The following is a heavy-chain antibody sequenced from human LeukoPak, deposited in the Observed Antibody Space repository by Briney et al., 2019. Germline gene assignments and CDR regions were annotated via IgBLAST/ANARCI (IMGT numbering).Heavy chain of an antibody. V-gene: IGHV3-66*01. J-gene: IGHJ4*02. Sequence: PGGSLRLSCAASGFTVSTNYMSWVRQAPGKGLEWLSLIYSGGSTYYADSVKGRFTISRDNAKNSLYLQMNSLRAEDTAVYYCARASRWFGELFPFDYWGQGTLVIVSS. CDR2: IYSGGST. CDR1: GFTVSTNY. D-gene: IGHD3-10*01. CDR3: ARASRWFGELFPFDY.